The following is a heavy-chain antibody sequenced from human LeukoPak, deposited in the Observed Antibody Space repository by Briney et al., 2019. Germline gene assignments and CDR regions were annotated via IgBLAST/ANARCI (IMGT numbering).Heavy chain of an antibody. CDR2: ISYRGST. V-gene: IGHV4-59*01. CDR3: ARGFDGVAGWFDP. CDR1: GGSISGYY. J-gene: IGHJ5*02. Sequence: SETLSLTCTVSGGSISGYYWSWLRQPPGEGLEWIAYISYRGSTKYNLSLKSRVTISVDTSKNQFSLKLSSVIAADTAVYYCARGFDGVAGWFDPWGQGTLVTVSS. D-gene: IGHD3-9*01.